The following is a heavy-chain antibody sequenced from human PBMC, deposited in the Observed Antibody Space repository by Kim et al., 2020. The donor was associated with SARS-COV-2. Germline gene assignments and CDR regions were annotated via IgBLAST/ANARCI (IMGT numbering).Heavy chain of an antibody. V-gene: IGHV3-30*18. CDR3: AKSSSRSDFGYDA. J-gene: IGHJ5*01. CDR2: ISYDGSHK. Sequence: GGSLRLSCAASGFSFSSYGIHWVRQAPGKGLEWLTVISYDGSHKYDAESVEGGFTISRDNSKNTPYLQMNSLRVEDTAVYYCAKSSSRSDFGYDAWGQGALVTVSS. D-gene: IGHD1-26*01. CDR1: GFSFSSYG.